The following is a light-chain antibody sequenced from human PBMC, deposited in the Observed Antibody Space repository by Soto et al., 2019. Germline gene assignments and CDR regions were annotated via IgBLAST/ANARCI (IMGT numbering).Light chain of an antibody. CDR2: WAS. Sequence: DIVMTQSPDSLAVSLGERATINCKSSQSLLSRSDNRNYLGWYQQKPGQPPKLLIYWASTRESGVPDRFSGSGSGTDFTLTISILQTEAVAVYYCQQYYRTPTFGGGTRVEIK. V-gene: IGKV4-1*01. CDR1: QSLLSRSDNRNY. CDR3: QQYYRTPT. J-gene: IGKJ4*01.